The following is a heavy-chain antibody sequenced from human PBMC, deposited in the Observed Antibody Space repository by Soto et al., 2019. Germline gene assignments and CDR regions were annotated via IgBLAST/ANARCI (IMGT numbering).Heavy chain of an antibody. J-gene: IGHJ4*02. CDR2: MHYSRST. CDR3: ARDTTATGTRYDY. Sequence: SETLSLTCTVSGGSISGYYWSWIRQPPGKGLEWIGYMHYSRSTYYNPSLKSRVTISVDTSKNQFSLKLSSVTAADTAVYYCARDTTATGTRYDYWGQGTLVTVSS. CDR1: GGSISGYY. V-gene: IGHV4-59*12. D-gene: IGHD1-1*01.